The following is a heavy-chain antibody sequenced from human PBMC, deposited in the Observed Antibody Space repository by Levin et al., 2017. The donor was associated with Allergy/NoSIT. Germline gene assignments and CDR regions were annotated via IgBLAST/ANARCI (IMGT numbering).Heavy chain of an antibody. CDR2: VSDGGDYT. J-gene: IGHJ4*02. V-gene: IGHV3-23*01. CDR3: AKDDGAAYYSFDC. CDR1: GFAFNTFA. D-gene: IGHD1-26*01. Sequence: GGSLRLSCAASGFAFNTFAMNWVRQAPGQGLEWVSSVSDGGDYTFYTDSVKGRFIIPRDNSKNTIYLQMNSLKAEDTALYFCAKDDGAAYYSFDCWGQGTLVTVSA.